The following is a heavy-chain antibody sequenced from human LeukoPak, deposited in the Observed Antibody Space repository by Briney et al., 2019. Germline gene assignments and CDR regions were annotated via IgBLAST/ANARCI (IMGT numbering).Heavy chain of an antibody. CDR1: GYTLTGLS. CDR3: ATALHDFWTPVRASDI. J-gene: IGHJ3*02. CDR2: FDPEDGET. D-gene: IGHD3-3*01. V-gene: IGHV1-24*01. Sequence: AASVKVSCKVSGYTLTGLSMHWVRQAPGKGLEWMGGFDPEDGETIYAQKFQGRVTMTEDTSTDTAYMELSSLRSEDTAVYYCATALHDFWTPVRASDIWGQGTMVTVSS.